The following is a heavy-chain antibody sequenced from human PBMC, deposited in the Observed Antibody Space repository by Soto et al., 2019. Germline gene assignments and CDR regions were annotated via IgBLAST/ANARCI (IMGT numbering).Heavy chain of an antibody. D-gene: IGHD3-3*01. CDR1: GGAISSYY. CDR3: ARGGWRQIDY. Sequence: QVQLQESGPGLVKPSETLSLTCTVSGGAISSYYWSWIRQPPGQGLEWIGYIYYSGSTNYNPSLNSRVTISVYTTTSQFTLKLSSVTAADTAVYYCARGGWRQIDYWGQGTLVTVSS. J-gene: IGHJ4*02. CDR2: IYYSGST. V-gene: IGHV4-59*08.